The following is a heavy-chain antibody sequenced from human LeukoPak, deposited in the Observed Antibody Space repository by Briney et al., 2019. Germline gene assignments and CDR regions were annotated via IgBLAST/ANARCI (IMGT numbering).Heavy chain of an antibody. J-gene: IGHJ4*02. CDR3: AREGGPTVTPY. CDR1: GGSISSYY. Sequence: SSETLSLTCTVSGGSISSYYWSWIRQPPGKGLEWIGYIYYSGSTNYNPSLKSRVTISVDTSKNQFSLKLSSVTAADTAVYYCAREGGPTVTPYWGQGTLVTVSS. D-gene: IGHD4-17*01. V-gene: IGHV4-59*01. CDR2: IYYSGST.